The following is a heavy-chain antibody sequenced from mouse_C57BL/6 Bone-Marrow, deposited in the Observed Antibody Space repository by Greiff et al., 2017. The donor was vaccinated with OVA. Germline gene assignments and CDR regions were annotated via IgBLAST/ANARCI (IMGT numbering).Heavy chain of an antibody. J-gene: IGHJ3*01. CDR2: IWGGGST. V-gene: IGHV2-9*01. CDR1: GFSLTSYG. Sequence: QVQLQQSGPGLVAPSQSLSITCTVSGFSLTSYGVDWVRQPPGKGLEWLGVIWGGGSTNYNSAFMSRLSISKDNSKSQVFLQMNSLQTNNTAMYYSASHYYDYDGGFAYWGQGTLVTVSA. D-gene: IGHD2-4*01. CDR3: ASHYYDYDGGFAY.